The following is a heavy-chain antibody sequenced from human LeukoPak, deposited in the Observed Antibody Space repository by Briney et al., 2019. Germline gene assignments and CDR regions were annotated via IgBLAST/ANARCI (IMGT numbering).Heavy chain of an antibody. CDR3: ARGQQQLVPGAGY. V-gene: IGHV3-23*01. CDR2: ISGSGGTT. J-gene: IGHJ4*02. Sequence: GGSLRLSCAASGFTFSSYAMSWVRQAPGKGLEWVSAISGSGGTTYYADSVKGRFTISRDKSKNTLYLQMNSLRAEDTAVYYCARGQQQLVPGAGYWGQGTLVTVSS. CDR1: GFTFSSYA. D-gene: IGHD6-13*01.